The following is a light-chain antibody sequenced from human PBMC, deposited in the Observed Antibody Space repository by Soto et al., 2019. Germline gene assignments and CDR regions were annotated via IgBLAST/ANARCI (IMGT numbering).Light chain of an antibody. V-gene: IGKV1-39*01. CDR2: AAS. Sequence: DIQMTQSPSSLSASVGDRVTITCRASQSISSYLNWYQQKPGKAPKLLIYAASSLQSGVPSRFIGSGSGTDVTLTISRLQPEDFATDYCQQRYSTPIHLGQGTKLEIK. J-gene: IGKJ2*01. CDR3: QQRYSTPIH. CDR1: QSISSY.